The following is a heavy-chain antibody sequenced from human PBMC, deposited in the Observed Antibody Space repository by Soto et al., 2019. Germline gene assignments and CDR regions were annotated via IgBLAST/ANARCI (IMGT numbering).Heavy chain of an antibody. Sequence: GGSLRLSCAASGFSFGSYAMHWVRQAPGKGLEWVAVISYDGSNKYYADSVKGRFTISRDNSKNTLYLQMNSLRAEDTAVYYCARTQLELRYYYYYGMDVWGQGTTVTVSS. J-gene: IGHJ6*02. D-gene: IGHD1-7*01. CDR2: ISYDGSNK. CDR3: ARTQLELRYYYYYGMDV. CDR1: GFSFGSYA. V-gene: IGHV3-30-3*01.